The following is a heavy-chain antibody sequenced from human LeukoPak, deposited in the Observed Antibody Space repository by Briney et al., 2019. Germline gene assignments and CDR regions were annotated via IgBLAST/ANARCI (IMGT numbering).Heavy chain of an antibody. CDR2: IYYSGST. CDR3: ARATTRNFWSGYQDSWFDP. J-gene: IGHJ5*02. CDR1: GGSISSYY. Sequence: SETLSLTCTVSGGSISSYYWSWIRQPPGKGLEWIGYIYYSGSTNYNPSLKSRVTISVDTSKNQFSLKLSSVTAADTAVYYCARATTRNFWSGYQDSWFDPWGQGTLVTVSS. D-gene: IGHD3-3*01. V-gene: IGHV4-59*01.